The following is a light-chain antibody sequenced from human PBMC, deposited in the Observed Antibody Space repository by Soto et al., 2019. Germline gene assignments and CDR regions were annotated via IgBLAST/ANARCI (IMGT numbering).Light chain of an antibody. V-gene: IGLV1-40*01. Sequence: QSVLTQPPSVSGAPGQRVTISCTASSSNIGAGYDVHWYQQLPGTAPKLLIYGNSNRPSGVPDRFSGSKSGTSASLAITGLQAEDEADYYSQSYDSSLSGLYVFGTGTKLTVL. CDR2: GNS. J-gene: IGLJ1*01. CDR3: QSYDSSLSGLYV. CDR1: SSNIGAGYD.